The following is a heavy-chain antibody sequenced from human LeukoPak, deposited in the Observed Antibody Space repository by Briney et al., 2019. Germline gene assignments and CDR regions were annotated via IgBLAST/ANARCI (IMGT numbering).Heavy chain of an antibody. J-gene: IGHJ3*02. CDR3: ARAPRTGHDGLDI. Sequence: PGGSLRLSCAASGFNFDDYAMHWVRQAPGKGLEWVSLIRGDGYSTYYADSVKGRFTISRDDSKNTLYLQMNGLRAEDTAVYYCARAPRTGHDGLDIWGQGTTVTVSS. D-gene: IGHD2-8*02. V-gene: IGHV3-43*02. CDR1: GFNFDDYA. CDR2: IRGDGYST.